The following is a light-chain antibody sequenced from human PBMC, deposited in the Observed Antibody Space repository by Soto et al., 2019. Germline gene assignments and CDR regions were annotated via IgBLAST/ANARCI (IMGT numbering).Light chain of an antibody. V-gene: IGKV1-9*01. J-gene: IGKJ2*01. CDR3: QQLNTYPYT. Sequence: DIQLTQSPSFLSASVGDRVTLTCRASQGINSHLAWFQQKPGKAPNLLIYAASALQSGVPSRFSGSGSGTEYTLTISSLQPEDFATYYCQQLNTYPYTFGQGTKLEIK. CDR2: AAS. CDR1: QGINSH.